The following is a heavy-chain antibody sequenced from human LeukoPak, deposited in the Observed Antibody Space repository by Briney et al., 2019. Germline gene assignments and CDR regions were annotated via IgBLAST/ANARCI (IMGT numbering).Heavy chain of an antibody. D-gene: IGHD4-17*01. J-gene: IGHJ4*02. CDR2: IYTSGST. Sequence: SETLSLTCTVSGGSISSYYWSWIRQPPGKGLEWIGRIYTSGSTNYNPSLKSRVTMSVDTSKNQFSLKLSSVTAADTAVYYCAREVMTTVISYYFDYWGQGTLVTVSS. CDR3: AREVMTTVISYYFDY. CDR1: GGSISSYY. V-gene: IGHV4-4*07.